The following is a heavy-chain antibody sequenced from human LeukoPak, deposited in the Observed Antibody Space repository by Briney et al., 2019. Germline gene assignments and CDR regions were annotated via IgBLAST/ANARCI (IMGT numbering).Heavy chain of an antibody. CDR3: ARAPHGDYFDY. J-gene: IGHJ4*02. V-gene: IGHV3-21*01. D-gene: IGHD4-17*01. CDR1: GFTFSSYS. CDR2: ISSSSSYI. Sequence: GGSLRLSCAASGFTFSSYSMNWVRQAPGKGLEWVSSISSSSSYIYYADSVKGRFTISRDNAKNSLYLQMNSLRAGDTAVYYCARAPHGDYFDYWGQGTLVTVSS.